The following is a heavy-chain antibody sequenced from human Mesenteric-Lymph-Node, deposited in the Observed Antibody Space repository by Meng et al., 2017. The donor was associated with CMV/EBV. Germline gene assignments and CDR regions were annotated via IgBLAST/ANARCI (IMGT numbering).Heavy chain of an antibody. D-gene: IGHD1-7*01. CDR3: ARDWPYKWNYLANYFDP. CDR2: ISAYNGNT. V-gene: IGHV1-18*01. J-gene: IGHJ5*02. Sequence: ASVKVSCKASGYTFTSYGISWVRQAPGQGLEWMGWISAYNGNTNYAQKLQGRVTMTTDTSTSTAYMELRSLRSDDTAVYYCARDWPYKWNYLANYFDPWGQGTLVTVSS. CDR1: GYTFTSYG.